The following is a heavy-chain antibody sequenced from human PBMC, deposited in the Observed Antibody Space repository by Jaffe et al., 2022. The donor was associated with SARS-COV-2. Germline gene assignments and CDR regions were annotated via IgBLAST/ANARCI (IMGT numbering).Heavy chain of an antibody. D-gene: IGHD5-12*01. CDR1: GFTFDDYA. V-gene: IGHV3-9*01. J-gene: IGHJ6*02. CDR2: ISWNSGSI. Sequence: EVQLVESGGGLVQPGRSLRLSCAASGFTFDDYAMHWVRQAPGKGLEWVSGISWNSGSIGYADSVKGRFTISRDNAKNSLYLQMNSLRAEDTALYYCAKDISGYDLAPGMDVWGQGTTVTVSS. CDR3: AKDISGYDLAPGMDV.